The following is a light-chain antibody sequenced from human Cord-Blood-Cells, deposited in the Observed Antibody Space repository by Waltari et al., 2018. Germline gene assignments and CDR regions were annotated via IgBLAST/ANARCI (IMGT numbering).Light chain of an antibody. J-gene: IGKJ2*03. CDR2: WAS. Sequence: DIVMTQSPDSLAVSLGERATINCKSSQSVLYSSNNNNYLAWYQQKPGQPPKLLIYWASTRESGVPDRFSGSGSGTDFTLTSSSLQAEDVAVYYCQKYYSTPYSFGQGTKLEIK. CDR1: QSVLYSSNNNNY. V-gene: IGKV4-1*01. CDR3: QKYYSTPYS.